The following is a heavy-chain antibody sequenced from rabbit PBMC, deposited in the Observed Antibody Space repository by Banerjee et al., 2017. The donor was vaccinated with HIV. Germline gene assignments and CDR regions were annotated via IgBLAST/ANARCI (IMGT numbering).Heavy chain of an antibody. D-gene: IGHD3-1*01. Sequence: QSLEESGGGLVKPGASLTLTCKASGFSFNSGYDMCWVRQAPGKGLEWIACVYAGSSGSTYSATWAKGRFTISKTSSTTVTLQMTSLTAADTATYFCARDLVAAIGWNFNLWGQGTLVTVS. CDR3: ARDLVAAIGWNFNL. CDR1: GFSFNSGYD. CDR2: VYAGSSGST. J-gene: IGHJ4*01. V-gene: IGHV1S40*01.